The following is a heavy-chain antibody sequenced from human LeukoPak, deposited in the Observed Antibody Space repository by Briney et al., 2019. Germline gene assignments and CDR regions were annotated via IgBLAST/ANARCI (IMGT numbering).Heavy chain of an antibody. V-gene: IGHV4-38-2*02. Sequence: PSETLSLTCSVSGYSISSGFYWGWIRQPPGKGLEWVGNIYYSGSTYYNPSLKSRLSMSVDTSKNHFSLKLSSVTAADTAVYYCARGLNAAGSGNFWGQGTLVTVSS. CDR1: GYSISSGFY. J-gene: IGHJ4*02. CDR2: IYYSGST. CDR3: ARGLNAAGSGNF. D-gene: IGHD6-13*01.